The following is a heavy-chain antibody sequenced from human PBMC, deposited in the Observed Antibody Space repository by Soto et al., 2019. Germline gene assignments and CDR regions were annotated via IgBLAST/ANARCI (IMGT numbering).Heavy chain of an antibody. CDR1: GYTFTSYA. CDR3: ARDGDSSSWFVGWFDP. CDR2: INAGNGNT. J-gene: IGHJ5*02. D-gene: IGHD6-13*01. Sequence: VKVSCKASGYTFTSYAMHWVRQAPGQRLEWMGWINAGNGNTKYSQKFQGRVTITRDTSASTAYMELSSLRSEDTAVHYCARDGDSSSWFVGWFDPWGQGTLVTVSA. V-gene: IGHV1-3*01.